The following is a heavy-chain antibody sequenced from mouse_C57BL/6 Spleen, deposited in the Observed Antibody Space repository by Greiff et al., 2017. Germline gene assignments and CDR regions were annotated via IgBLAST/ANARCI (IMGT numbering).Heavy chain of an antibody. CDR1: GFSFNTYA. Sequence: EVKLVESGGGLVQPKGSLKLSCAASGFSFNTYAMNWVRQAPGKGLEWVARIRSKSNKYATYYAESVKDRFTISRDDSESMLYLQMNNLQTEDTAMDYCVRHISSYGFDVWGTGTTVTVSS. CDR3: VRHISSYGFDV. D-gene: IGHD1-1*01. CDR2: IRSKSNKYAT. V-gene: IGHV10-1*01. J-gene: IGHJ1*03.